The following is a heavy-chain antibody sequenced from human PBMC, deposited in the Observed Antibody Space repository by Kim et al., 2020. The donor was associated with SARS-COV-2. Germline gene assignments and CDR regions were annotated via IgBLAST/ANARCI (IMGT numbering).Heavy chain of an antibody. CDR1: GFTFSNYV. J-gene: IGHJ4*02. CDR2: ISYDGTNK. Sequence: GGSLRLSCAASGFTFSNYVMHWVRQAPGKVLEWVAVISYDGTNKYYGESVKGRFTISRDNSKNTLYLQMNSLRAEDTAVYYCAKVGNILTDYFDPSPFQYWGQGTLVTVSS. D-gene: IGHD3-9*01. V-gene: IGHV3-30*18. CDR3: AKVGNILTDYFDPSPFQY.